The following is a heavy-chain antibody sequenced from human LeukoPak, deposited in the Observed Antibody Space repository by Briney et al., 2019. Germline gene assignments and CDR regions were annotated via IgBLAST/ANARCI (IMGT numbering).Heavy chain of an antibody. J-gene: IGHJ4*02. Sequence: SETLPLTCAVYGGSFSGYYWSWIRQPPGKGLEWIGEINHSGSTNYNPSLKSRVTISVDTSKNQFSLKLSSVTAADTAVYYCARIRYGSGIHWGQGTLVTVSS. CDR2: INHSGST. V-gene: IGHV4-34*01. CDR3: ARIRYGSGIH. CDR1: GGSFSGYY. D-gene: IGHD3-10*01.